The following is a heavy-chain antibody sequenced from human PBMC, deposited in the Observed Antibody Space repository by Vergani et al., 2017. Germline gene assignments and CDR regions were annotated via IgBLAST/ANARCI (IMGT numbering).Heavy chain of an antibody. CDR3: ARASLIALVGYYYYMDV. J-gene: IGHJ6*03. CDR1: GDSITNGGFS. D-gene: IGHD3-22*01. V-gene: IGHV4-30-2*01. Sequence: QVRLQESGSGLVKPSQTLSLTCAVSGDSITNGGFSWNWIRQPPGKGPEWIGYIFPSGNSDYNPSLKNRVSISLDKSKNQFSLWVNSVTAADTAVYFCARASLIALVGYYYYMDVWGKGKTVVVSS. CDR2: IFPSGNS.